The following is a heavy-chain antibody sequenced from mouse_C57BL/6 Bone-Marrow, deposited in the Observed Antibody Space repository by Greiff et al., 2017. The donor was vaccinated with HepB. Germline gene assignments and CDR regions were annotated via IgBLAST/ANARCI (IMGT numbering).Heavy chain of an antibody. V-gene: IGHV1-50*01. Sequence: QVQLQQPGAELVKPGASVKLSCKASGYTFTSYWMQWVKQRPGQGLEWIGEIDPSDSYTNYNQKFKGKATLTVDTSSSTAYMQLSSLTSEDSAVYYCAGNYDYDFFAYWGQGTLVTVSA. CDR1: GYTFTSYW. J-gene: IGHJ3*01. CDR2: IDPSDSYT. D-gene: IGHD2-4*01. CDR3: AGNYDYDFFAY.